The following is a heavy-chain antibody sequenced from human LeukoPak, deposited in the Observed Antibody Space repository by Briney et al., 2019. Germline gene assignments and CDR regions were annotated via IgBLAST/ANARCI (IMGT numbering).Heavy chain of an antibody. CDR1: GYTFTDYY. CDR2: VDPEDGET. D-gene: IGHD3-22*01. CDR3: ARGTYYYDSSGYFDY. V-gene: IGHV1-69-2*01. Sequence: ASVKVSCKVSGYTFTDYYMHWVQQAPGKGLEWMGLVDPEDGETIYAEKFQGRVTITADTSTDTAYMELSSLRSEDTAVYYCARGTYYYDSSGYFDYWGQGTLVTVSS. J-gene: IGHJ4*02.